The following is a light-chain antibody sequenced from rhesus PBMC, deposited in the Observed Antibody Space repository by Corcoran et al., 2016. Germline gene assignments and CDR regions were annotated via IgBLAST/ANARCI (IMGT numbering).Light chain of an antibody. Sequence: QAGLTQPPSVSKGLRQTATLTCPGNSNNVGNQGAAWLQQHQGHPPKLLSYRNNNRPSGISARFSASRSGNTASLTITGLHPEAEADYYCSAWDISLSGRQDVFGSGTKLTVL. V-gene: IGLV10-114*01. J-gene: IGLJ6*01. CDR2: RNN. CDR1: SNNVGNQG. CDR3: SAWDISLSGRQDV.